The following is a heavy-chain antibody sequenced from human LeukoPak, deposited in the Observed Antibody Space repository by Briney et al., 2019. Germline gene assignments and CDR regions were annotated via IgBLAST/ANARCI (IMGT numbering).Heavy chain of an antibody. CDR1: GGSISSGGYY. Sequence: SETLSLTCTVSGGSISSGGYYWSWIRQHPGKGLEWIGYIYYSGSTYYNPSLKSRVTTSVDTSKNQFSLKLSSVTAADTAVYYRARVKIVATTNWFDPWGQGTLVTVSS. CDR2: IYYSGST. V-gene: IGHV4-31*03. J-gene: IGHJ5*02. CDR3: ARVKIVATTNWFDP. D-gene: IGHD5-12*01.